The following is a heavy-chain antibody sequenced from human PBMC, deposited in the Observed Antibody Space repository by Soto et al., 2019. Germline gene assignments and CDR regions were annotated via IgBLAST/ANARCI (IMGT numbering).Heavy chain of an antibody. CDR2: MNPNSGNT. CDR1: GYTFTSYD. Sequence: ASVKVSCKASGYTFTSYDINWVRQATGQGLEWMGWMNPNSGNTGYAQKFQGRVTMTRNTSISTAYMELSSLRSEDTAVYYCARFDWGRSYDAFDIWGQGTMVTVSS. V-gene: IGHV1-8*01. J-gene: IGHJ3*02. D-gene: IGHD3-16*01. CDR3: ARFDWGRSYDAFDI.